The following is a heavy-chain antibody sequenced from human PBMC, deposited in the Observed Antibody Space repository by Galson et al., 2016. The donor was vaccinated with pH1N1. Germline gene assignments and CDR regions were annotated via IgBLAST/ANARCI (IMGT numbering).Heavy chain of an antibody. J-gene: IGHJ4*02. CDR1: GFIFSDYW. Sequence: SLRLSCAASGFIFSDYWMSWVRQAPGKGLEWVAKINQDGNRKYYVDSMKGRCTISRDNAENSLSLQMNSLRVEDTALYYCATEDYYTSLYWGQGILVTVSS. V-gene: IGHV3-7*01. CDR2: INQDGNRK. CDR3: ATEDYYTSLY. D-gene: IGHD1-26*01.